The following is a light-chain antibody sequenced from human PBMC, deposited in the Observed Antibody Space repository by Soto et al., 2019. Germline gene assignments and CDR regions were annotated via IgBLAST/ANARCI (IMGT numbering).Light chain of an antibody. CDR1: HDIDNY. CDR3: QQYNSYST. J-gene: IGKJ5*01. CDR2: KAS. V-gene: IGKV1-5*03. Sequence: DIQMTQSPSSLSASVGDTVTITCQASHDIDNYLNWYQQKPGKAPKLLIYKASSLESGVPSRFSGSGSGTEFTLTISSLQPDDFATYYCQQYNSYSTFGQGTRLEIK.